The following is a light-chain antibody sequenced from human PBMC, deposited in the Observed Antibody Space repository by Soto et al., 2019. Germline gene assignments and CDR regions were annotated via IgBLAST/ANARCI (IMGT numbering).Light chain of an antibody. V-gene: IGLV4-69*01. Sequence: QPVLTQSPSASASLGASVKLTCTLSSGHSNYAIAWHQQQSEKGPRYLMKLNSDGSHSKGDGIPDRFSGSSSGAERYLTISSLQSEDEADYYCQTWDTGARVVFGGGTKLTVL. J-gene: IGLJ2*01. CDR1: SGHSNYA. CDR3: QTWDTGARVV. CDR2: LNSDGSH.